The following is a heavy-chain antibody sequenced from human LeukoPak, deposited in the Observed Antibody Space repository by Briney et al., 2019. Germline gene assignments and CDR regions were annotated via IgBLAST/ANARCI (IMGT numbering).Heavy chain of an antibody. CDR1: GGSFSGYY. J-gene: IGHJ4*02. CDR3: ARRTQQLVIDY. Sequence: SGTLSLTCAVYGGSFSGYYWSWIRQPPGKGLEWIGEINHSGSTNYNPSPKSRVTISVDTSKNQFSLKLSSVTAADTAVYYCARRTQQLVIDYWGQGTLVTVSS. CDR2: INHSGST. D-gene: IGHD6-13*01. V-gene: IGHV4-34*01.